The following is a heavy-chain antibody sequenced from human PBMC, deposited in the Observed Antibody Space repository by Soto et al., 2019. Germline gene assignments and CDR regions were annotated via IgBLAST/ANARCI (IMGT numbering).Heavy chain of an antibody. J-gene: IGHJ5*02. D-gene: IGHD5-18*01. Sequence: GASVKVSCKASGYTFTSYDITWVRQATGQGLEWMGWMNPNSGNTGYAQKFQGRVTMTRNTSINTTYMQLSSLAPGDTAMYYCARDLRGYSNWFHPWGQGTLVTVSS. CDR3: ARDLRGYSNWFHP. CDR1: GYTFTSYD. V-gene: IGHV1-8*01. CDR2: MNPNSGNT.